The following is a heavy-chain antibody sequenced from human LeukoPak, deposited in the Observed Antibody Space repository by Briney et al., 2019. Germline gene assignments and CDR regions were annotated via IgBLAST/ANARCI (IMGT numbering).Heavy chain of an antibody. J-gene: IGHJ4*02. CDR1: GFTLSSYA. D-gene: IGHD3-10*01. V-gene: IGHV3-64D*06. CDR2: ISSNGGST. Sequence: GGSLRLSCSASGFTLSSYAMHWGRQAPGKGVEYVSAISSNGGSTYYADSVKGRFTISRDNSKNTLYLQMSSLRAEDTAVYYCVKDQVRRVKGANFDYWGQGTLVTVSS. CDR3: VKDQVRRVKGANFDY.